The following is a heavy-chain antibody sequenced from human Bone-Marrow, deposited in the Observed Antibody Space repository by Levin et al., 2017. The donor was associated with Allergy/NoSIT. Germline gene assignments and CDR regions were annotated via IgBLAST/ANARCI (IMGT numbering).Heavy chain of an antibody. CDR1: GYTFTTYG. CDR3: ARTLGYCSSDRCSQFDP. V-gene: IGHV7-4-1*02. CDR2: INTNTGIP. Sequence: PMASVKVSCKASGYTFTTYGMNWVRQAPGQGLEWLGWINTNTGIPTYAQDFTGRFVFFLDTSVSTAYLQISSLKAEDSAVYYCARTLGYCSSDRCSQFDPWGQGTLVTVSS. D-gene: IGHD2-2*01. J-gene: IGHJ5*02.